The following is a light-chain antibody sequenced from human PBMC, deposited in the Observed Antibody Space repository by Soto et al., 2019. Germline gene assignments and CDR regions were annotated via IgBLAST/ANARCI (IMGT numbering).Light chain of an antibody. CDR2: GNT. CDR3: QAHDSSLNSGG. V-gene: IGLV1-40*01. CDR1: SSNIGAGYD. Sequence: QSVLTQPPSMSGAPGQRVTISCTGSSSNIGAGYDVHWYQHLPGTAPKRLIYGNTNRPSVVPDRFSGSKSGTSASLAITGLQADDEADYYCQAHDSSLNSGGFGGGTKLTVL. J-gene: IGLJ3*02.